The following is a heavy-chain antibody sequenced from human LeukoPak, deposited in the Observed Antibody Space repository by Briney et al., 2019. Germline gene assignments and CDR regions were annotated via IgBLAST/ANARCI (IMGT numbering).Heavy chain of an antibody. CDR3: AKGSYYDSSGSFYFDY. J-gene: IGHJ4*02. D-gene: IGHD3-22*01. CDR1: GFTFSSYA. V-gene: IGHV3-23*01. Sequence: GGSLRLSCAASGFTFSSYAMSWARQAPGKGLEWVSGISGSGDNTYYADSVKGRFTISRDNSKNTLYVQVNSLGTEDTAAYYCAKGSYYDSSGSFYFDYWGQGTLVTVSS. CDR2: ISGSGDNT.